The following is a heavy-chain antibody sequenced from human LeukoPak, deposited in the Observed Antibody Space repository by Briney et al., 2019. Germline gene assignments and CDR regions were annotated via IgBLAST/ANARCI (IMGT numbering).Heavy chain of an antibody. V-gene: IGHV1-8*01. D-gene: IGHD7-27*01. Sequence: VASVKVSCKASGYTFTSYDINWVRQVTGQGLESMGWMSPNSGHTGYAQKFQGRVTMTRSTSMSTAYMELSSLKSEDTAVYFCARGPPNWGYDYWGQGTLVTVSS. CDR3: ARGPPNWGYDY. J-gene: IGHJ4*02. CDR1: GYTFTSYD. CDR2: MSPNSGHT.